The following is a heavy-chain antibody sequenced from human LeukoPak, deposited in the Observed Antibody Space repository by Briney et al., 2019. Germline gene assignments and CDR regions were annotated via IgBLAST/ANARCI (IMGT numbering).Heavy chain of an antibody. CDR2: IKQDGSEQ. J-gene: IGHJ5*02. D-gene: IGHD3-10*01. CDR1: GFTFTTYW. V-gene: IGHV3-7*03. Sequence: GGSLRLSCAASGFTFTTYWMGWVRQAPGKGLEWVANIKQDGSEQYYVDSVKGRFTISRDNAKNSLSLQMNSLRAEDTAVYYCARSPYGSGSFWFDPWGQGTLVTVSS. CDR3: ARSPYGSGSFWFDP.